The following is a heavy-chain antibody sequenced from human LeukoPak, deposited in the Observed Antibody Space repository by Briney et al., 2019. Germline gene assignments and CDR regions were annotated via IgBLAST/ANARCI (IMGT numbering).Heavy chain of an antibody. CDR3: ARENWNDGGGYYYYMDV. CDR1: GGSISSYY. CDR2: IYTSGST. Sequence: SETLSLTCTVSGGSISSYYWSWIRQPAGKGLEWIGRIYTSGSTNYNPSLKSRVTMSVDTSKNQFSLELSSVTAADTAVYYCARENWNDGGGYYYYMDVWGKGTTVTVSS. D-gene: IGHD1-1*01. J-gene: IGHJ6*03. V-gene: IGHV4-4*07.